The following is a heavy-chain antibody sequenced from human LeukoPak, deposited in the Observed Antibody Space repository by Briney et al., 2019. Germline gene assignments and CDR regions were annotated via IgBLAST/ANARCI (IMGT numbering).Heavy chain of an antibody. Sequence: PSETLSLTCTVSLDSTTSNFWSWVRQPPGKGLEWIGEIHRSGSPNYNPPLQSRVTISIDRSRNQIALELSSVTAADTAVYYCARENLGGFNPGAYWGQGTLVTVSS. V-gene: IGHV4-4*02. CDR3: ARENLGGFNPGAY. J-gene: IGHJ4*02. CDR2: IHRSGSP. CDR1: LDSTTSNF. D-gene: IGHD1-14*01.